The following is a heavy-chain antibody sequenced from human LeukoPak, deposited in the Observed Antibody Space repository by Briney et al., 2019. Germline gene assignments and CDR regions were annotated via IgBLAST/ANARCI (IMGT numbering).Heavy chain of an antibody. V-gene: IGHV3-21*01. CDR2: ISSSNSYI. CDR3: AVSFTPGGPVDY. CDR1: GFTFSSYS. J-gene: IGHJ4*02. Sequence: GGSLRLSCAASGFTFSSYSINWVRQAPRTGLECVSSISSSNSYISYADPLKGRLPISCDNPKNSLSLQINTLRAEDTAVYYWAVSFTPGGPVDYWGQGTLVTVSS. D-gene: IGHD3-16*01.